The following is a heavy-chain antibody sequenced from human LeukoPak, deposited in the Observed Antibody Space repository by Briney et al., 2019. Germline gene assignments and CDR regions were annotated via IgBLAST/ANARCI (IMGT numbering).Heavy chain of an antibody. CDR1: GGSFSGYY. D-gene: IGHD2-2*01. J-gene: IGHJ6*03. V-gene: IGHV4-34*01. Sequence: PSETLSLTCVVSGGSFSGYYWSWIRQPPGKGLEWIWEINNSGSTNYNPSLKRRVTISVGTSKSQFSLKVSSVTAADTAVYYCARGRTGYHLLPPKKDSDYYYMDVWGKGTTVTVSS. CDR3: ARGRTGYHLLPPKKDSDYYYMDV. CDR2: INNSGST.